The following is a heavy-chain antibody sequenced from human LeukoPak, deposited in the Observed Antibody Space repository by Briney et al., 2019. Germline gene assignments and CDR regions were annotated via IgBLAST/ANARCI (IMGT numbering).Heavy chain of an antibody. CDR1: GFTFSSYW. J-gene: IGHJ6*03. CDR3: ARYDYGDYVPLAGYYYYMDV. V-gene: IGHV3-7*03. Sequence: GGSLRLSCAASGFTFSSYWMSWVRQAPGKGLEWVANIKQDGSEKYYVDSVKGRFTISRDNAKNSLYLQMNSLRAEDTAVYYCARYDYGDYVPLAGYYYYMDVWGKGTTVTVSS. D-gene: IGHD4-17*01. CDR2: IKQDGSEK.